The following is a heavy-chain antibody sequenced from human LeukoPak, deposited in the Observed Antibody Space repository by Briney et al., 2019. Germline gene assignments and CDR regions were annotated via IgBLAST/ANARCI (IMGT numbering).Heavy chain of an antibody. V-gene: IGHV1-69*13. J-gene: IGHJ4*02. CDR1: GGSFYSYP. Sequence: SVKVSCKASGGSFYSYPIAWVRQAPGQGLEWLGAVIPISGTTHYAQKFQGRVSIIVDDSTTTVYMQLSGLRSDDTAVYFCARLAVVPAAMSPDYWGQGTLVSVSS. CDR3: ARLAVVPAAMSPDY. D-gene: IGHD2-2*01. CDR2: VIPISGTT.